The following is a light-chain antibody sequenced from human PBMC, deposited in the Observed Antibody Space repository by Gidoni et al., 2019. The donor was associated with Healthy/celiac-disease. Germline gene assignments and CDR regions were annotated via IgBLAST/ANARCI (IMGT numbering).Light chain of an antibody. J-gene: IGKJ1*01. CDR3: QQYYRTPPT. CDR2: WAS. V-gene: IGKV4-1*01. Sequence: DIVMTQSPDSLALSLGERATITSKSSQSVLYSSNNKNYLAWYQQKPGQPPKLLIYWASTRESGVPDRFSGSGSGTDFTLNISSLQAEDVAVYYCQQYYRTPPTFGQGTKVEIK. CDR1: QSVLYSSNNKNY.